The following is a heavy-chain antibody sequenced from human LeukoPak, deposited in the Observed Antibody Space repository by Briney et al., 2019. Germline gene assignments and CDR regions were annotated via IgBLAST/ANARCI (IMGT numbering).Heavy chain of an antibody. Sequence: GGSLRLSCAASGFTFSTYTMNWVRQAPGKGLEWVSFIGLSSRTMYYADSVKGRFTVSRDDAKNLLFLQMNTLRADGTAVYYCSRSDPALGQRLNFFDSWGQGTLVIVSS. CDR1: GFTFSTYT. D-gene: IGHD2-2*01. CDR3: SRSDPALGQRLNFFDS. V-gene: IGHV3-48*01. J-gene: IGHJ4*02. CDR2: IGLSSRTM.